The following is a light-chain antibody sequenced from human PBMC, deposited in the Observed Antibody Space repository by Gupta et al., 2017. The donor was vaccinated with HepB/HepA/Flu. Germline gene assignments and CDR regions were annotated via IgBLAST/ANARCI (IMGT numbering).Light chain of an antibody. CDR2: EVN. CDR3: CSYAGSNTWV. CDR1: SSDADTYNL. V-gene: IGLV2-23*02. J-gene: IGLJ3*02. Sequence: QSALTLPASVSGSPGPSITNSCTGNSSDADTYNLVAWYQQHPDKAPHLMIYEVNKRPSGLANRFSGSKSGDTASLTIAGLQAEDEAYYYCCSYAGSNTWVFGGGTKLTVL.